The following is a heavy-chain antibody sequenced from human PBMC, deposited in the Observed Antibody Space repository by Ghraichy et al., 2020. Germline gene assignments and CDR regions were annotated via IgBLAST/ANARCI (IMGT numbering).Heavy chain of an antibody. D-gene: IGHD2-8*02. Sequence: ASVKVSCKASGYTFTTLDIHWVRQASGQGLEWMGSINTANGNAHYSQKFQGRATMTRDTSATTAYMELGSLTSEDTAVYYCARSQGWWAFDFWGQGTMVNVSS. CDR2: INTANGNA. J-gene: IGHJ3*01. CDR3: ARSQGWWAFDF. CDR1: GYTFTTLD. V-gene: IGHV1-3*04.